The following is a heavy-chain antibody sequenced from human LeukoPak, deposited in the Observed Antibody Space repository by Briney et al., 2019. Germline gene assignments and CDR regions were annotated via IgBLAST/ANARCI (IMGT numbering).Heavy chain of an antibody. D-gene: IGHD2-15*01. V-gene: IGHV4-39*01. CDR3: ARRWGGTHWYFDL. Sequence: SETLSLTCTVSGGSISSSSYYWGWIRQPPGKGLEWIGSIYYSGSTYYNPSLKSRVTISVDTSKNQFSLKLSSVTTADTAVYYCARRWGGTHWYFDLWGRGTLVTVSS. CDR1: GGSISSSSYY. CDR2: IYYSGST. J-gene: IGHJ2*01.